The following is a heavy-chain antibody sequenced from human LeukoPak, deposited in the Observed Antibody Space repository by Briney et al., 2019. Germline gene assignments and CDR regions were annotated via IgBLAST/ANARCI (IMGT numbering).Heavy chain of an antibody. CDR3: AKALGSGSYYYYMDV. Sequence: SETLSLTCTVSGGSISSYYWSWIRQPPGKGLEWIGYIYYSGSTNYNPSLKSRVTISVDTSKNQFSLKLSSVTAADTAVYYCAKALGSGSYYYYMDVWGTGTTVTVSS. CDR1: GGSISSYY. V-gene: IGHV4-59*01. J-gene: IGHJ6*03. D-gene: IGHD5-12*01. CDR2: IYYSGST.